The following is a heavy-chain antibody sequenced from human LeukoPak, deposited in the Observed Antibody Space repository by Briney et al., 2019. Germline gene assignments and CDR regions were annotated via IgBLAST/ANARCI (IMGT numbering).Heavy chain of an antibody. D-gene: IGHD3-16*02. V-gene: IGHV4-34*01. Sequence: SETLSLTCAVYGGSFSGYYWSWIRQPPGKGLEWIGEINHSGSTNYNPSLKSRVTISVDTSKNQFSLKLSSVTAADTAVYYCARDGVGYDYVWGSHRYHPSQLDYWGQGTLVTVSS. CDR2: INHSGST. CDR3: ARDGVGYDYVWGSHRYHPSQLDY. J-gene: IGHJ4*02. CDR1: GGSFSGYY.